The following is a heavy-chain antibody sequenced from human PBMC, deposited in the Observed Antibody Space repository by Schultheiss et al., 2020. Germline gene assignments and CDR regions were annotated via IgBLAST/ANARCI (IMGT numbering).Heavy chain of an antibody. J-gene: IGHJ4*02. Sequence: WGSLRLSCAASGFTFSSYGMHWVRQAPGKGLEWVAVISYDGSNKYYADSVKGRFTISRDNSKNTLYLQMNSLRAEDTAVYYCAKERSSGYYGGYYFDYWGQGTLVTVSS. CDR3: AKERSSGYYGGYYFDY. D-gene: IGHD3-22*01. CDR1: GFTFSSYG. CDR2: ISYDGSNK. V-gene: IGHV3-30*18.